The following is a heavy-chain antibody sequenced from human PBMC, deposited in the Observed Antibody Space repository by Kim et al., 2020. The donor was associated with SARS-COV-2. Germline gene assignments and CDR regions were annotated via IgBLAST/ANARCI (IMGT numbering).Heavy chain of an antibody. CDR1: GYSFTSYW. V-gene: IGHV5-51*01. CDR3: ARQGPGDCSGGSCYSPYYYCGMDV. CDR2: IYPGDSDT. J-gene: IGHJ6*02. D-gene: IGHD2-15*01. Sequence: GEYLKISCKGSGYSFTSYWIGWVRQMPGKGLEWMGIIYPGDSDTRHSPSFQGQVTISADKSISTAYLQWSSLKASDTAMYYCARQGPGDCSGGSCYSPYYYCGMDVWGQGATVTVSS.